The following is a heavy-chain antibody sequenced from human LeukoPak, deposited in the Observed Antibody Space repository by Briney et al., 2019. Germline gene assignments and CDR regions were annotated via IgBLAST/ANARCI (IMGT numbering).Heavy chain of an antibody. Sequence: GASVKVSCKASGFTFSSSVIQWIRQARGQRLEWIGWIVVGSGNTNYAQKFQERATITRDMSTSTAYMELSSLRSEDTAVYYCAVRDYDFWRGYHSWGQGTLVTVSS. CDR2: IVVGSGNT. J-gene: IGHJ4*02. CDR3: AVRDYDFWRGYHS. CDR1: GFTFSSSV. D-gene: IGHD3-3*01. V-gene: IGHV1-58*02.